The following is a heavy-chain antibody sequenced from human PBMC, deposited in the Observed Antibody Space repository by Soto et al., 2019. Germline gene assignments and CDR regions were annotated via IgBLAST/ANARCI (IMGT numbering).Heavy chain of an antibody. CDR2: ISANGQGI. V-gene: IGHV3-23*01. Sequence: EVQLLESGGGLVQPGGSLRLSFTASGFTFPYYAFSWVRQAPGKGLEWVSAISANGQGIYYADSVRGRFTISRDNSKNTVFLHMDSLRAEDTAVYYCAKDRDYPRDQFHYWGQGTLVTVSS. CDR3: AKDRDYPRDQFHY. J-gene: IGHJ4*02. D-gene: IGHD2-2*01. CDR1: GFTFPYYA.